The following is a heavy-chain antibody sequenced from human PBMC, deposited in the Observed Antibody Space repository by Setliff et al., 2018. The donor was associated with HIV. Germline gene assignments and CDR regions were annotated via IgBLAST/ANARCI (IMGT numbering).Heavy chain of an antibody. D-gene: IGHD5-18*01. CDR1: SYSISSGYY. V-gene: IGHV4-61*02. J-gene: IGHJ4*02. Sequence: PSETLSLTCAGSSYSISSGYYWSWIRQPAGKGLAWIGRIYTSGSTNYNPSLKSRVTMSVDTSKNQFYLKLSSVTAADTAVYYCARRDGYSYGFYFDYWGQGTLVTVSS. CDR3: ARRDGYSYGFYFDY. CDR2: IYTSGST.